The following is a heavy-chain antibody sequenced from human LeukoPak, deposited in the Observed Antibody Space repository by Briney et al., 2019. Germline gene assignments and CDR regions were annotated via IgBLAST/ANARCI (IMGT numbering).Heavy chain of an antibody. J-gene: IGHJ5*02. D-gene: IGHD6-13*01. CDR2: INPSGGST. V-gene: IGHV1-46*01. CDR3: ARGGYSSSWYGKDWFDP. Sequence: ASVKVSCKASGYTFTSYYMHWVRQAPGQGLEWMGIINPSGGSTSYAQKFQGRVTMTRDTSTSTVYMELSSLRSEDTAVYYCARGGYSSSWYGKDWFDPWGQGTLVTVSS. CDR1: GYTFTSYY.